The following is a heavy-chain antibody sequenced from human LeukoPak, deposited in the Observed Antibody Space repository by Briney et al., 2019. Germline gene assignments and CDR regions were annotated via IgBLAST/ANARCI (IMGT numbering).Heavy chain of an antibody. D-gene: IGHD3-10*01. V-gene: IGHV1-2*02. CDR2: INPNSGGT. CDR1: GYTFTGYY. CDR3: TRHTGGAYYYYMDV. Sequence: ASVKVSCKASGYTFTGYYMHWVRQAPGQGLEWMGWINPNSGGTNYAQKFQGRVTMTRNTSISTAYMELSSLRSEDTAVYYCTRHTGGAYYYYMDVWGKGTTVTVSS. J-gene: IGHJ6*03.